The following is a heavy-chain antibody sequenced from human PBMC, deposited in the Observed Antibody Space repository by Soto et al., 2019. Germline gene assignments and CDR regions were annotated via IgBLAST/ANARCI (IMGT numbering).Heavy chain of an antibody. J-gene: IGHJ4*02. Sequence: GGSLRLSCAASGFTFSSYAMSWVRQAPGKGLEWVSAISAGGISTYYADSVKGRFTNSRDNSKNTLYLQMNSLSAEDTAVYYCAKENRGQQLGPRFDSWGQGTLVTVSS. V-gene: IGHV3-23*01. CDR1: GFTFSSYA. CDR2: ISAGGIST. CDR3: AKENRGQQLGPRFDS. D-gene: IGHD3-3*02.